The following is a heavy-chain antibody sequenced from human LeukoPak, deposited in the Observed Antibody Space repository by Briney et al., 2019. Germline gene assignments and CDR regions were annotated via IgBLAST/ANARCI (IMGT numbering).Heavy chain of an antibody. Sequence: SETLSLTCAVYGGSFSGYYWSWIRQPPGKGLEGIGEINHSGSTNYNPSLKSRVTISVDTSKNQFSLKLSSVTAADTAVYYCARGAAMVRGVIDWFDPWGQGTLVTVSS. D-gene: IGHD3-10*01. CDR1: GGSFSGYY. J-gene: IGHJ5*02. CDR2: INHSGST. V-gene: IGHV4-34*01. CDR3: ARGAAMVRGVIDWFDP.